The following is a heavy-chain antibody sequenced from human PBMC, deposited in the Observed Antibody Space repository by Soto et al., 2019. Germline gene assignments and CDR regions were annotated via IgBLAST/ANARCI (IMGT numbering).Heavy chain of an antibody. V-gene: IGHV3-66*04. CDR3: ARPSSGLGGNFAY. J-gene: IGHJ4*02. CDR1: GFTVSSNY. D-gene: IGHD6-19*01. Sequence: GGSLRLSCAASGFTVSSNYMSWVRQAPGKGLEWVSVIYSGGSTYYADSVKGRFTISRDNSKNTLYLQMNSLRAEDTAVYYCARPSSGLGGNFAYWGQGTLVTVSS. CDR2: IYSGGST.